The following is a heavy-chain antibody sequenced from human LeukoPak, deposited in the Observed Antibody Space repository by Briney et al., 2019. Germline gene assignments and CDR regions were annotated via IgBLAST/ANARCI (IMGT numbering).Heavy chain of an antibody. CDR1: GGTFSSYA. CDR2: IIPILGIA. J-gene: IGHJ5*02. V-gene: IGHV1-69*04. Sequence: SVKVSCKASGGTFSSYAISWVRQAPGQGLEWMGRIIPILGIANYAQKFQGRVTITADKSTSTAYMELSSLRSEDTAVYYCARDYYGSGSYYNLGLTNWFDPWGQGTLVTVSS. D-gene: IGHD3-10*01. CDR3: ARDYYGSGSYYNLGLTNWFDP.